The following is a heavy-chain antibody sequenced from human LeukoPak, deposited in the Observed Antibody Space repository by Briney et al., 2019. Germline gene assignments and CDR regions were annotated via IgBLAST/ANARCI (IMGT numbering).Heavy chain of an antibody. J-gene: IGHJ2*01. CDR2: INHSGST. Sequence: PSETLSLTCAVYGGSFSGYYWSWIRQPPGKGLEWIGEINHSGSTNYNPSLKSRVTISVDTSKNQFSLKLSSVTAADTAVYYCARGRSGRIAVAPFDLWGRGTLVTVSS. D-gene: IGHD6-19*01. CDR3: ARGRSGRIAVAPFDL. V-gene: IGHV4-34*01. CDR1: GGSFSGYY.